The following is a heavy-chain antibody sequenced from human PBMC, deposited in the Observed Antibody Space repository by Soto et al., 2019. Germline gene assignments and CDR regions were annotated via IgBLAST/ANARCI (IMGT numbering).Heavy chain of an antibody. CDR2: IYYSGST. CDR1: GGSISSSGYY. Sequence: PSDTLSLTCTVSGGSISSSGYYWAWIRQPPEKGPEWIASIYYSGSTYYNPSLKSRLTISGDTSQNQFSLKLRSVTVADTAVYYCARHQSHSSSYVDPWGQGTLVTVSS. V-gene: IGHV4-39*01. CDR3: ARHQSHSSSYVDP. J-gene: IGHJ5*02. D-gene: IGHD6-13*01.